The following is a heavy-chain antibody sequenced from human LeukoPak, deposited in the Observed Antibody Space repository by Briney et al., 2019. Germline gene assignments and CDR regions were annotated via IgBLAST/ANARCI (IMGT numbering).Heavy chain of an antibody. CDR1: GFTFSSYG. D-gene: IGHD3-22*01. V-gene: IGHV3-33*06. CDR3: AKPITPPYYYDSSGYYDAFDI. CDR2: IWYDGSNK. Sequence: GGSLRLSCAASGFTFSSYGMHWVRQAPGKGLEWVAVIWYDGSNKYYADAVKGRFTISRDNTKNTLYLQMNGRRAEDTAVYYCAKPITPPYYYDSSGYYDAFDIWGQGTMVTVSS. J-gene: IGHJ3*02.